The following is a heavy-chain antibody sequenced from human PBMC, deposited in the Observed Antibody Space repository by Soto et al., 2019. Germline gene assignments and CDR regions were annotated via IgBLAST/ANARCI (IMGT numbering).Heavy chain of an antibody. CDR2: IYPGDSDT. CDR3: ARRGTGYYYDSSGYYSDAFDI. Sequence: PGESLKISCKGSGYSFTIYWIGWVRQMPGKGLEWMGIIYPGDSDTRYSPSFQGQVTISADKSISTAYLQWSSLKASGTAMYYCARRGTGYYYDSSGYYSDAFDIWGQGTMVT. CDR1: GYSFTIYW. D-gene: IGHD3-22*01. J-gene: IGHJ3*02. V-gene: IGHV5-51*01.